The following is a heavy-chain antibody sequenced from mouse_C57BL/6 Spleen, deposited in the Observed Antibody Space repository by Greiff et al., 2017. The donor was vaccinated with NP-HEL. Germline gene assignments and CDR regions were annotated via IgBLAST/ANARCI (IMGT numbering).Heavy chain of an antibody. J-gene: IGHJ1*03. CDR2: ISSGSSTI. Sequence: EVHLVESGGGLVKPGGSLKLSCAASGFTFSDYGMHWVRQAPEKGLEWVAYISSGSSTIYYADTVKGRFTISRDNAKHTLFLQMTNLRSEDTATYYCARQYDGSSWYSDVWGTGTTLTASS. CDR3: ARQYDGSSWYSDV. CDR1: GFTFSDYG. D-gene: IGHD1-1*01. V-gene: IGHV5-17*01.